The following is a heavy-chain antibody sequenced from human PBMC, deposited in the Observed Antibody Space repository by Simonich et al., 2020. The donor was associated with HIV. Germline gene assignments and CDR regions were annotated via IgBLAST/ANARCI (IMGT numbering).Heavy chain of an antibody. D-gene: IGHD2-15*01. CDR2: ISAYNGNT. V-gene: IGHV1-18*01. Sequence: GAEVKKPGASVKVSCKASGYIFSSSAFSWVRQAPGQGIGWMGWISAYNGNTNYAQKLQGRITMTTDTSTSTAYMGLRSLRSDDTAVYYCARGSPQDPYYYYYYMDVWGKGTTVTVSS. J-gene: IGHJ6*03. CDR3: ARGSPQDPYYYYYYMDV. CDR1: GYIFSSSA.